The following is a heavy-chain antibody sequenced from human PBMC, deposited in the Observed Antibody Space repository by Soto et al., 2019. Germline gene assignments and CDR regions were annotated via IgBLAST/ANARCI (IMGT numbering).Heavy chain of an antibody. J-gene: IGHJ6*02. CDR2: INPSGSST. CDR1: GYTFTSYY. CDR3: ARDKKGAYQLIFLYYYYGMDV. Sequence: ASVKVSCKASGYTFTSYYMRWVRQAPGQGLEWMGRINPSGSSTSYAQKFQGRVTMTTDTSTSTVYMELSSLGSEDTAVYYCARDKKGAYQLIFLYYYYGMDVWGQGTTVTVSS. V-gene: IGHV1-46*01. D-gene: IGHD2-2*01.